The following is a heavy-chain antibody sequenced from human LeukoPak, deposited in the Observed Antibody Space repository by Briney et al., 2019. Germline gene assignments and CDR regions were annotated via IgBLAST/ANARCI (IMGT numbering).Heavy chain of an antibody. J-gene: IGHJ4*02. CDR2: IDRDGSRI. V-gene: IGHV3-74*01. CDR1: GFTFSSYW. Sequence: GGSLRLSCAVSGFTFSSYWMHWVRQAPGKGLVWVSRIDRDGSRINYADSVKGRFTISRDNGKNTLFQQMNSLRAEDAAVYYCVGGNDYGGPHYWGQGTLVTVSS. D-gene: IGHD4-23*01. CDR3: VGGNDYGGPHY.